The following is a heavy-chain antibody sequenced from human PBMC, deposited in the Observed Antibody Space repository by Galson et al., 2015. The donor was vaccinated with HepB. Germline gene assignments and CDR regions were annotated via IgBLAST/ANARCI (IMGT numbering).Heavy chain of an antibody. J-gene: IGHJ5*02. CDR1: GFTFSSYS. V-gene: IGHV3-21*01. Sequence: SLRLSCAASGFTFSSYSMNWVRQAPGKGLEWVSSISSSSSYIYYADSVKGRFTISRDNAKNSLYLQMNSLRAEDTAVYYCARDRVKMGEAAASDWFDPWGQGTLVTVSS. CDR2: ISSSSSYI. CDR3: ARDRVKMGEAAASDWFDP. D-gene: IGHD6-13*01.